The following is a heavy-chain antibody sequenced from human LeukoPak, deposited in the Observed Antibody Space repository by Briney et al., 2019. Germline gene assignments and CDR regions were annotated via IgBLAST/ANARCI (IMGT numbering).Heavy chain of an antibody. CDR1: GGSISSYY. CDR3: ARGRTWSGCFDY. V-gene: IGHV4-59*01. D-gene: IGHD3-3*01. Sequence: SETLSLTCTVSGGSISSYYWSWIRQPPGKGLEWIGYIYYSGSTNYNPSLKSRVTISVDTSKNQFSLKLSSVTAADTAVYYCARGRTWSGCFDYWGQGTLVTVSS. J-gene: IGHJ4*02. CDR2: IYYSGST.